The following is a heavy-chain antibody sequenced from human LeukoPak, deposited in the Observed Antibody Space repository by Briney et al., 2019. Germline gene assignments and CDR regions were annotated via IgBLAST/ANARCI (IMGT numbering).Heavy chain of an antibody. CDR2: ISGRGDDT. Sequence: GGSLRLSCAASGFTFSSYGMSWVRQAPGKGLEWVSAISGRGDDTYYADSVKGRFTISRDNSKNTLSLELNSLRAEDTAIYYCPRGYTFGNFDYWGQGALVTVSS. CDR1: GFTFSSYG. V-gene: IGHV3-23*01. J-gene: IGHJ4*02. CDR3: PRGYTFGNFDY. D-gene: IGHD5-18*01.